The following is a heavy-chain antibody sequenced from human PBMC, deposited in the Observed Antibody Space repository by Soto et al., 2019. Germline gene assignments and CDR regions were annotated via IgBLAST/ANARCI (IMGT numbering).Heavy chain of an antibody. CDR3: ASRRYYYDSSVYRPFDY. CDR1: GYTFTSYD. D-gene: IGHD3-22*01. V-gene: IGHV1-8*01. CDR2: VNPNSGNT. Sequence: VKVSCKASGYTFTSYDINWVRQATGQGLEWMGWVNPNSGNTGYAQKFQGRVTMTRNTSISTAYMELSSLRSEDTAVYYCASRRYYYDSSVYRPFDYWGQGTLVTVSS. J-gene: IGHJ4*02.